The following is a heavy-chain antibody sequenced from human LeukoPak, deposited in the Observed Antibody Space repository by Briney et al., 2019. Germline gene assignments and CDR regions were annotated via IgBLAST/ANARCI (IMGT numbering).Heavy chain of an antibody. CDR2: ISPYNGHT. Sequence: ASVTVSCKSSGYIFINYGISWVRQAPGQGLEWMGWISPYNGHTNYAPNLQDRLTMTTDTSTSTAYMELRSLRSDDTAVYYCAKTRDTVLNEYWGQGTLVTVSS. V-gene: IGHV1-18*01. CDR1: GYIFINYG. CDR3: AKTRDTVLNEY. J-gene: IGHJ4*02.